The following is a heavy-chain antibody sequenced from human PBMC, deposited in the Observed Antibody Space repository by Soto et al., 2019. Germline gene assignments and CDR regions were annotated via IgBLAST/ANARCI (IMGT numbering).Heavy chain of an antibody. CDR1: GGSISSGGYY. CDR3: ARLTLAITPPDWFDP. V-gene: IGHV4-31*03. D-gene: IGHD1-26*01. CDR2: IYYSGST. J-gene: IGHJ5*02. Sequence: SETLSLTCTVSGGSISSGGYYWSWIRQHPGKGLEWIGYIYYSGSTYYNPSLKSRVTISVDTSKNQFSLKLSSVTAADTAVYYCARLTLAITPPDWFDPRGQGTPVTVSS.